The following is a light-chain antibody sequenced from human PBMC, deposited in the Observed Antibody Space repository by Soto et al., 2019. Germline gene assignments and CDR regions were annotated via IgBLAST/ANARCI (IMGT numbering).Light chain of an antibody. J-gene: IGKJ4*01. CDR2: GAS. CDR1: QSVDSST. Sequence: EVVLTQSPGTLSLSPGERGTLSCRASQSVDSSTLAWYQQKPGQAPRLLISGASKRATGTPDRFSGSGSGTDFTLTISRLEPEDFAVYYCQHFEDSLTFGGGTKVEIK. V-gene: IGKV3-20*01. CDR3: QHFEDSLT.